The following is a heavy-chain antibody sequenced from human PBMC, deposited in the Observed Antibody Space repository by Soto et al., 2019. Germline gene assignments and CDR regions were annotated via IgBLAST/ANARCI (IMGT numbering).Heavy chain of an antibody. CDR2: IIPIFGTA. Sequence: QVQLVQSGAEVKKPGSSVKVSCKASGGTFSSYAISWVRQAPGQGLEWMGGIIPIFGTANYAQKFQGRVTITADESTSTAYMELRSVRSEDTAVYYCASGRVPYCSGGSCLFDYWGQGTMVTVSS. CDR3: ASGRVPYCSGGSCLFDY. D-gene: IGHD2-15*01. CDR1: GGTFSSYA. J-gene: IGHJ4*02. V-gene: IGHV1-69*12.